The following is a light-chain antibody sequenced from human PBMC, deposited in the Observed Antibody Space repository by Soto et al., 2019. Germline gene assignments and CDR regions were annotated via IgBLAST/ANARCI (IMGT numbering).Light chain of an antibody. V-gene: IGKV3-11*01. CDR3: QQRSNWSPIFT. Sequence: EIVLTQSPATLSLSPGERATLSCRASQTVSNYLAWYQQKPGQAPRLLIYGASNRATGVPARFSGSGSGTDFTLSITSLAPEDFAVYYCQQRSNWSPIFTFGPWTKVDVK. J-gene: IGKJ3*01. CDR1: QTVSNY. CDR2: GAS.